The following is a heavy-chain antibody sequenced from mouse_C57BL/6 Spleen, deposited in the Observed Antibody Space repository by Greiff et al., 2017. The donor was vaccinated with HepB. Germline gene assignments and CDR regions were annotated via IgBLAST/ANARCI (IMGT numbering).Heavy chain of an antibody. J-gene: IGHJ3*01. D-gene: IGHD2-9*01. V-gene: IGHV5-17*01. Sequence: EVMLVESGGGLVKPGGSLKLSCAASGFTFSDYGMHWVRQAPEKGLEWVAYISSGSSTIYYADTVKGRFTISRDNAKNTLFLQMTSLRSEDTAMYYCARAYYGYDDGFAYWGQGTLVTVSA. CDR2: ISSGSSTI. CDR1: GFTFSDYG. CDR3: ARAYYGYDDGFAY.